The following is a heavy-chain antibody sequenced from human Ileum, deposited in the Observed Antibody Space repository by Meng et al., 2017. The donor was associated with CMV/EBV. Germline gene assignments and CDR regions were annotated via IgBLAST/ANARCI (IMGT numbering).Heavy chain of an antibody. CDR1: GFPFSSYT. V-gene: IGHV3-23*01. D-gene: IGHD3-16*02. CDR3: AKALVSYTYDY. Sequence: LSCAVSGFPFSSYTMHWVRQAPGKGLEWVSHISGSGSTTYYADSVKGRFTISRDNSKNTLYLQMNSLRAEDTAVYYCAKALVSYTYDYWGQGTLVTVPQ. CDR2: ISGSGSTT. J-gene: IGHJ4*02.